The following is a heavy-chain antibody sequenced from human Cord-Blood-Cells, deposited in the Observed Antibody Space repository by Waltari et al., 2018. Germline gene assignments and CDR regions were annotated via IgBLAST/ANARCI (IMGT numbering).Heavy chain of an antibody. CDR1: GGSISSSSYY. J-gene: IGHJ4*02. CDR3: ARPRTTGSSYFDY. CDR2: IYYSGST. D-gene: IGHD3-10*01. Sequence: QLQLQESGPGLVKPSETLSLTCTVSGGSISSSSYYWGWIRQPPGKGLEWIVSIYYSGSTYHNPSLKSRVTISVDTSKNQFSLKLSSVTAADTAVYYCARPRTTGSSYFDYWGQGTLVTVSS. V-gene: IGHV4-39*01.